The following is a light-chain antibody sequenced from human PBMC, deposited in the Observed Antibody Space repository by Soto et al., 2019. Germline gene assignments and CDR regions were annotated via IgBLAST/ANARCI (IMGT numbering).Light chain of an antibody. Sequence: AIQMTQSPSSLSASVGYRVTITCRASQGIRNDLGWYQQKPGKAPRILIYAASSLQSGVPSRFIGSGYGTDFTLTISSLQPEDFATYYCLQKSIYPWTFGQGTKVEMK. J-gene: IGKJ1*01. CDR1: QGIRND. CDR3: LQKSIYPWT. V-gene: IGKV1-6*01. CDR2: AAS.